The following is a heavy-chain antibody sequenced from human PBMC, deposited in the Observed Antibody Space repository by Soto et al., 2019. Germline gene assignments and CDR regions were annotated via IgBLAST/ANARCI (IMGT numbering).Heavy chain of an antibody. CDR1: GGSISSRNW. V-gene: IGHV4-4*02. J-gene: IGHJ4*02. CDR3: ARDTGIAAAGKRYFDY. D-gene: IGHD6-13*01. Sequence: SETLSLTCAVSGGSISSRNWGSWVRQPPGKGLEWFGEIYNSGSTNDNPSLKSRVTIAVKKSKNQFSLKLSPVTAADTAVYYCARDTGIAAAGKRYFDYWGQGTLVTVSS. CDR2: IYNSGST.